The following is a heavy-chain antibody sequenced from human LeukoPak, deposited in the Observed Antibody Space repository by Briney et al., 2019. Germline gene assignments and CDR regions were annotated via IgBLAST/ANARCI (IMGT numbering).Heavy chain of an antibody. CDR3: ARRSHNCSSTSCYDAFDY. D-gene: IGHD2-2*01. Sequence: ASVTVSCKASGYTFTGYYMHWVRQAPGQGLEWMGWINPNSGGTNYAQKFQGRVTMTRDTSISTAYMELSRLRSDDTAVYYCARRSHNCSSTSCYDAFDYWGQGTLVTVSS. CDR2: INPNSGGT. J-gene: IGHJ4*02. V-gene: IGHV1-2*02. CDR1: GYTFTGYY.